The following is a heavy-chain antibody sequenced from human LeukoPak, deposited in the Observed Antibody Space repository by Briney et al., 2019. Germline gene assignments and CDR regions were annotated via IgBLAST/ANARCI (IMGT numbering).Heavy chain of an antibody. V-gene: IGHV3-23*01. J-gene: IGHJ4*02. CDR3: ARLGGYYYMGYDY. CDR1: GFTFSTYA. CDR2: ISGSGGRT. Sequence: GGSLRLSCATSGFTFSTYAMNWVRQAPGKGLEWVSAISGSGGRTYYADSVKGRFTISRDNAKNSLYLQMNSLRAEDTAVYYCARLGGYYYMGYDYWGQGTLVTVSS. D-gene: IGHD3-22*01.